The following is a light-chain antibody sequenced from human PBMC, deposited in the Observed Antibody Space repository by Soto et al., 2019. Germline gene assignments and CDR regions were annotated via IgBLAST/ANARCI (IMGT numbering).Light chain of an antibody. V-gene: IGLV1-51*01. CDR1: SSNIGNNY. CDR2: DNT. CDR3: GTWDSDLSAEV. Sequence: QAVLTQPPSVSAAPGQKVTISCSGSSSNIGNNYVSWYQQLPGTAPKLLIYDNTKRPSGIPDRFSGSKSGSSATLGVTGLQTGDEADYYCGTWDSDLSAEVFGGGTKLTVL. J-gene: IGLJ3*02.